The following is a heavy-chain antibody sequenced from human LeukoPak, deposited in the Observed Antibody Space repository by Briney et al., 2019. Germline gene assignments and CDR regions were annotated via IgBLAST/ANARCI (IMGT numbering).Heavy chain of an antibody. Sequence: AGGSLRLSCAASGFTFSHYSMHWVRQAPGRGLEYVSAINSNGDDTYYVDSVKGRFTISRDNSKNTLYLQMGSLRVEDKAVYYCARDPGRSPDYWGQGTLVIVS. V-gene: IGHV3-64*02. D-gene: IGHD1-26*01. CDR1: GFTFSHYS. CDR2: INSNGDDT. CDR3: ARDPGRSPDY. J-gene: IGHJ4*02.